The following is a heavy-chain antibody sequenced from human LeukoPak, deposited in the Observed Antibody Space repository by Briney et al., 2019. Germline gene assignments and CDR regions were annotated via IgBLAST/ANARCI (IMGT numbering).Heavy chain of an antibody. CDR3: ARETRLLWFGEIGYFDY. CDR1: GFTVSSNY. J-gene: IGHJ4*02. V-gene: IGHV3-53*01. Sequence: PGGFLRLSCAASGFTVSSNYMSWVRQAPGKGLEWVSVIYSGGSTYYADSVKGRFTISRDNSKNTLYLQMNSLRAEDTAVYYCARETRLLWFGEIGYFDYWGQGTLVTVSS. CDR2: IYSGGST. D-gene: IGHD3-10*01.